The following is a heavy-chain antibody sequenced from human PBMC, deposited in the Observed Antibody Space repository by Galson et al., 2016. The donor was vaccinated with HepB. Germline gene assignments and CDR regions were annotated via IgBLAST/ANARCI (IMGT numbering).Heavy chain of an antibody. Sequence: SLRLSCAASGFTFSTYSMNWVRQAPGKGLEWVSFISITSGYKYYADSLKGRVTISRENAKNSLYLQMNSLRAEDTAVYYCARPPEGDRRYFDLWGRGTLVTVSS. V-gene: IGHV3-21*01. CDR3: ARPPEGDRRYFDL. J-gene: IGHJ2*01. CDR2: ISITSGYK. D-gene: IGHD1-14*01. CDR1: GFTFSTYS.